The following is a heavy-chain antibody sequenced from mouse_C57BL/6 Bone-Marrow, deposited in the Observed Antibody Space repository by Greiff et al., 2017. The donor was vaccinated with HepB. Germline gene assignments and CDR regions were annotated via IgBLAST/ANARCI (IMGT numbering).Heavy chain of an antibody. J-gene: IGHJ4*01. CDR3: TRWSYAMDY. V-gene: IGHV1-5*01. CDR2: IYPGNSDT. CDR1: GYTFTSYW. Sequence: VQLQQSGTVLARPGASVKMSCKTSGYTFTSYWMHWVKQRPGQGLEWIGAIYPGNSDTSYNQKFKGKAKLTAVTSASTAYMELGSLTNEDSAVYYCTRWSYAMDYWGQGTSVTVSS.